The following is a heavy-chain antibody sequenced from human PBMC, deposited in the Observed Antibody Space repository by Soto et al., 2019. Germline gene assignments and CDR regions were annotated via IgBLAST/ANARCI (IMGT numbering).Heavy chain of an antibody. Sequence: EAQLVESGGDLVQPGGFLRLSCAASGFMFSSYDMHWVRQGRGKGLEWVAAIGIAGDSYYLGSVKGRFTISRENDKKSLNLKISDIRVEDTAFYYWVRGGTESSSISADDAFDIWGQGTGVTVSS. CDR2: IGIAGDS. V-gene: IGHV3-13*01. J-gene: IGHJ3*02. D-gene: IGHD2-2*01. CDR1: GFMFSSYD. CDR3: VRGGTESSSISADDAFDI.